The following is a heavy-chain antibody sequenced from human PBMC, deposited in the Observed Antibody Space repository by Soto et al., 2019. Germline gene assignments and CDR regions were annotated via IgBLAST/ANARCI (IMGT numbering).Heavy chain of an antibody. Sequence: SETLSLTCAVSGGSISSGGYSWSWIRQPPGKGLEWIGYIYHSGSTYYNPSLKSRVTISVDRSKNQFSLKLGSVTAADTAVYYCARAKDYYGSGSYRGVNWFDPWGQGTLVTVSS. CDR1: GGSISSGGYS. D-gene: IGHD3-10*01. CDR2: IYHSGST. V-gene: IGHV4-30-2*01. CDR3: ARAKDYYGSGSYRGVNWFDP. J-gene: IGHJ5*02.